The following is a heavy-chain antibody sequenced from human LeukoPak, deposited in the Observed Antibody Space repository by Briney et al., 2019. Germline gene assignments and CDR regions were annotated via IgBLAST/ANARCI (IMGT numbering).Heavy chain of an antibody. D-gene: IGHD7-27*01. V-gene: IGHV3-48*03. CDR3: ARSNWGHYAFDI. Sequence: GGSLRLSCAASGFVFSSFEMNWVRQAPGKGLEWVSYISTSGSPMYYADSVKGRFTLSRDNAKNSLYLQMNSLRAEDTAVYYCARSNWGHYAFDIWGQGTMVTVSS. CDR1: GFVFSSFE. J-gene: IGHJ3*02. CDR2: ISTSGSPM.